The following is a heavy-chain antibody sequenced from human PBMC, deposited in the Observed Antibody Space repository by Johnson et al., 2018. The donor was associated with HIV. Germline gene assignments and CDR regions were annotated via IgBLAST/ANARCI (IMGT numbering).Heavy chain of an antibody. CDR1: GFTFSSYG. CDR3: ARVQSLQWELLDGDAFDI. CDR2: IRYDGSNK. J-gene: IGHJ3*02. D-gene: IGHD1-26*01. Sequence: QVLLVESGGGLVQPGGSLRLSCAASGFTFSSYGIHWVHQAPGKGLEWVALIRYDGSNKYYADFVKGRFSISRDSSKNTVYLQMNSLRAEDTAVYYCARVQSLQWELLDGDAFDIWGQGTMVTVSS. V-gene: IGHV3-33*08.